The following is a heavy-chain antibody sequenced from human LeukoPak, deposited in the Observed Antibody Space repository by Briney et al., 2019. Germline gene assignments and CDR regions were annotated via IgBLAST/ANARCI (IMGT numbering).Heavy chain of an antibody. D-gene: IGHD5-18*01. CDR2: IYHSGST. V-gene: IGHV4-38-2*02. CDR1: GYSISSGYY. CDR3: ARDAAMATYYFDC. Sequence: SETLSLTCAVSGYSISSGYYWGWIRQPPGKGLELIGSIYHSGSTYYNPSLKSRVTISVDTSKNQFSLKLSSLTAADTAVYYCARDAAMATYYFDCWGQGTLVTVSS. J-gene: IGHJ4*02.